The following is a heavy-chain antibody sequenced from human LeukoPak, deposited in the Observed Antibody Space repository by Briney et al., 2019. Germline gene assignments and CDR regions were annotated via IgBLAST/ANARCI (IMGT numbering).Heavy chain of an antibody. CDR2: INPNRVST. Sequence: GASVKVSCKASGYTFTGYYMHWVRQAPGQGLKGRGGINPNRVSTNYAQKFQGRVNMTRDTSISTAYMELSRLRSDDTAVYYCARSRTGSGFLFDYWGQGTLVTVSS. CDR3: ARSRTGSGFLFDY. J-gene: IGHJ4*02. D-gene: IGHD3-10*01. V-gene: IGHV1-2*02. CDR1: GYTFTGYY.